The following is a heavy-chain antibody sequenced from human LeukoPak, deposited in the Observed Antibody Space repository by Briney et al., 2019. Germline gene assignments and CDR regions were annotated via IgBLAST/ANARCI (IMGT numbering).Heavy chain of an antibody. D-gene: IGHD6-13*01. CDR2: IYSGGST. V-gene: IGHV3-53*05. CDR3: ARGPKYSSSWDYYFDY. J-gene: IGHJ4*02. CDR1: EFSVGSNY. Sequence: GGSLRLSCAASEFSVGSNYMTWVRQAPGKGLEWVSLIYSGGSTYYADSVKGRFTISRDNSKNTLYLQMNSLRAEDTAVYYCARGPKYSSSWDYYFDYWGQGTLVTVSS.